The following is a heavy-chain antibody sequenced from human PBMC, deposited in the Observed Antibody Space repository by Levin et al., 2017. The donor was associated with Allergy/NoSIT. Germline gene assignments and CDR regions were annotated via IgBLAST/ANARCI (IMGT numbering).Heavy chain of an antibody. CDR1: GFTFSSYA. Sequence: ASVKVSCAASGFTFSSYAMSWVRQAPGKGLEWVSAISGSGGSTYCADSVKGRFTISRDNSKNTLYLQMNSLRAEDTAVYYCAKDQMKTGTGPRFDYWGQGTLVTVSS. D-gene: IGHD7-27*01. CDR2: ISGSGGST. CDR3: AKDQMKTGTGPRFDY. V-gene: IGHV3-23*01. J-gene: IGHJ4*02.